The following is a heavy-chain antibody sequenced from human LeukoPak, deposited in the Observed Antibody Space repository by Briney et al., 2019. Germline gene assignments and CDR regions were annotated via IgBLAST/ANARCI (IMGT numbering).Heavy chain of an antibody. CDR1: GYTFTSYY. CDR3: ARAYGYGCSGGSCYSEYGMDV. J-gene: IGHJ6*02. V-gene: IGHV1-46*01. Sequence: ASVKVSCKASGYTFTSYYMHWVRQAPGQGLEWMGIINPSGGSTSYAQKFQGRVTMTRDTSTSTVYMELSSLRSEDTAVYYCARAYGYGCSGGSCYSEYGMDVWGQGTTVTVSS. D-gene: IGHD2-15*01. CDR2: INPSGGST.